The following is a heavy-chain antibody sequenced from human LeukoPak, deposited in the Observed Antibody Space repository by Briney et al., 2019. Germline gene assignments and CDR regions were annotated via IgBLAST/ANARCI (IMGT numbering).Heavy chain of an antibody. CDR3: ASSSWYGRYDY. J-gene: IGHJ4*02. V-gene: IGHV4-59*08. Sequence: SETLSLTCTVSGGSISSYYWSWIRQPPGKGLEWIGYIYYSGSTNYNPSLKSRVTISVDTSKNQFSLKLSSVTAAGTAVYYCASSSWYGRYDYWGQGTLVTVSS. CDR2: IYYSGST. CDR1: GGSISSYY. D-gene: IGHD6-13*01.